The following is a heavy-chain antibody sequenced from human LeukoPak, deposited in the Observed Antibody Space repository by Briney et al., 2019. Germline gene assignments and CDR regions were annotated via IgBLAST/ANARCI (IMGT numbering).Heavy chain of an antibody. CDR1: GYSFTDYY. D-gene: IGHD2-15*01. Sequence: ASVKVSCKASGYSFTDYYIHWVRQAPGQGLEWMGRINPDSGGRNLAQKFQGRVTMTRDTSISTAYMELSRLRSDDTAVYYCARDYAGYCSGGSCYSGYAFDIWGQGTMVTVSS. J-gene: IGHJ3*02. CDR2: INPDSGGR. V-gene: IGHV1-2*02. CDR3: ARDYAGYCSGGSCYSGYAFDI.